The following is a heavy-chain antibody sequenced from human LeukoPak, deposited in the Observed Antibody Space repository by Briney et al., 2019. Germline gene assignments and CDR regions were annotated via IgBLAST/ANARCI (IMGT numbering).Heavy chain of an antibody. CDR1: VYTFTSYG. V-gene: IGHV1-18*01. CDR2: ISAYNGNT. Sequence: ASVTVSGTSSVYTFTSYGISWVRQAPGQGLEGMGWISAYNGNTNYAHKLQSRVTMTTDTSTSTAYMELRSLRSDDTAVYYCARGGGVTIFGVVPHYYYYYMDVWGKGTTVTVSS. D-gene: IGHD3-3*01. J-gene: IGHJ6*03. CDR3: ARGGGVTIFGVVPHYYYYYMDV.